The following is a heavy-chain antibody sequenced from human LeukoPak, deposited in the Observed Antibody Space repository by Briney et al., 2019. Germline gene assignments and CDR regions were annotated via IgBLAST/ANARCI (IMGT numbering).Heavy chain of an antibody. CDR3: AKSGGDDYGDYVAFDI. CDR2: IRYDGSNK. V-gene: IGHV3-30*02. Sequence: GGSLRLSCAASGFTLSSYGVHWVRLAPGKGLEWVAFIRYDGSNKYYADSVKGRFTISRDNSKNTLYLQMNSLRAEDTAVYYCAKSGGDDYGDYVAFDIWGQGTMVTVSS. CDR1: GFTLSSYG. J-gene: IGHJ3*02. D-gene: IGHD4-17*01.